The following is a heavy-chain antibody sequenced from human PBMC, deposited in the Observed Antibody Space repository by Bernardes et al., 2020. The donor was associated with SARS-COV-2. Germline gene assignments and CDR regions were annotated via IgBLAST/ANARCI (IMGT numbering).Heavy chain of an antibody. CDR3: AHRLRGVIINHDAFDI. CDR1: GFSLSTSGVG. Sequence: SGATLVIPTQTRTLTCTFSGFSLSTSGVGVGWIRQPPGKALEWLTLLYWDDDKRYSPSLKSRLTITKDTSKNQVVLTMTNMDPVDTATYYCAHRLRGVIINHDAFDIWGQGTMVTVSS. D-gene: IGHD3-10*01. CDR2: LYWDDDK. J-gene: IGHJ3*02. V-gene: IGHV2-5*02.